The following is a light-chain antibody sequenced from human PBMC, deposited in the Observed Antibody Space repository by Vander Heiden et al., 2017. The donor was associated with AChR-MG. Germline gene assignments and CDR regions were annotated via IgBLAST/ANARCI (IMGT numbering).Light chain of an antibody. CDR2: DVS. V-gene: IGLV2-14*03. CDR3: SSYTSSSTPGVV. CDR1: SSAVGGNNY. J-gene: IGLJ2*01. Sequence: QSALTPPASVSGSPGQSITISCTGTSSAVGGNNYVSWYQQHPGKAPKLMIYDVSNRPSGVSNRFSGSKSGNTASLTISGLQAEDEADYYCSSYTSSSTPGVVFGGGTKLTVL.